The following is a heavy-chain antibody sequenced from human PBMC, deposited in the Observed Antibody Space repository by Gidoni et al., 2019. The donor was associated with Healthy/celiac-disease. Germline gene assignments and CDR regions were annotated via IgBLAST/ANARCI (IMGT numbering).Heavy chain of an antibody. D-gene: IGHD3-3*01. CDR3: ARGRFLEWLRFDP. Sequence: QVQLQASGPGLVKPSETLSLTCTVSGGSISSYYWSWIRQPPGKGLEWIGYIYYSGSTNYNPSLKSRVTISVDTSKNQFSLKLSSVTAADTAVYYCARGRFLEWLRFDPWGQGTLVTVSS. J-gene: IGHJ5*02. V-gene: IGHV4-59*01. CDR2: IYYSGST. CDR1: GGSISSYY.